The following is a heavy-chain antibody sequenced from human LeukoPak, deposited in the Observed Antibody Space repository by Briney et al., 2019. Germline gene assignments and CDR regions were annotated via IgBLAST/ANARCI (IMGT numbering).Heavy chain of an antibody. J-gene: IGHJ3*02. CDR2: IYYSGST. CDR3: ARWRGYSDAFDI. Sequence: SETLSLTCTVSGGSISSYYWSWIRQPPGKGLEWIGYIYYSGSTNYNPSLKSRVTISVDTSKNQFSLKLSSVTAADTAVYYCARWRGYSDAFDIWGQGTMVTVSS. D-gene: IGHD3-3*01. CDR1: GGSISSYY. V-gene: IGHV4-59*01.